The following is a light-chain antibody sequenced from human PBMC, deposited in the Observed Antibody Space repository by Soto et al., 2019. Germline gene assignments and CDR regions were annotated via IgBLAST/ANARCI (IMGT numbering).Light chain of an antibody. CDR3: QQYGDSPPT. CDR1: HNVTSSY. Sequence: EIVLTQSPGTLSLSPGERATLSCRARHNVTSSYLAWYQQKPGQSPRLLIYGAYSRASGIPDRFSGSVSGTDFTLTISRLEPEDSAVYHCQQYGDSPPTFGGGTKVEIK. J-gene: IGKJ4*01. V-gene: IGKV3-20*01. CDR2: GAY.